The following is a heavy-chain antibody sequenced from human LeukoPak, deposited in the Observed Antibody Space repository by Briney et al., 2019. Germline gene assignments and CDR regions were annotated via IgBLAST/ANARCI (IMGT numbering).Heavy chain of an antibody. CDR3: ASWITHLFDY. D-gene: IGHD3-16*01. CDR1: GFTFSSYS. J-gene: IGHJ4*02. CDR2: ISSSSSYI. V-gene: IGHV3-21*01. Sequence: GGSLRLSCAASGFTFSSYSMNWVRQAPGKGLEWVSSISSSSSYIYYADSVKGRFTISRDNAKNSPYLQMNSLRAEDTAVYYCASWITHLFDYWGQGTLVTVSS.